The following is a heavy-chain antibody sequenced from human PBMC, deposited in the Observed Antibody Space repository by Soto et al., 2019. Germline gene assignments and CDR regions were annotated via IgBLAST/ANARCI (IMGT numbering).Heavy chain of an antibody. V-gene: IGHV5-51*01. J-gene: IGHJ3*02. Sequence: EVLLVQSGAEVKKPGESLKISCKGSGYSFTSHWIGWVRQMPGKGLEWMGIIYPGDSDTRYSPSFQGQVTISVDKSISTAYLHWSRLKAPDTAMYYCARGIVVVNVTNAFDIWGQGTMVTVSS. CDR3: ARGIVVVNVTNAFDI. CDR2: IYPGDSDT. D-gene: IGHD2-21*01. CDR1: GYSFTSHW.